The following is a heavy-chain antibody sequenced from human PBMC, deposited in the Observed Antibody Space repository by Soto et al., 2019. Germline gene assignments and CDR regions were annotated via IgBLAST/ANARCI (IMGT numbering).Heavy chain of an antibody. CDR3: ARVVVPAANMGWFDP. Sequence: GGSLRLSCAASGFTFSDYYMSWIRQAPGKGLEWVSYISSSGSTIYYADSVKGRFTISRDNAKNSLYLQMNSLRAEDTAVYYCARVVVPAANMGWFDPWGQGTLVTVSS. CDR2: ISSSGSTI. V-gene: IGHV3-11*01. J-gene: IGHJ5*02. D-gene: IGHD2-2*01. CDR1: GFTFSDYY.